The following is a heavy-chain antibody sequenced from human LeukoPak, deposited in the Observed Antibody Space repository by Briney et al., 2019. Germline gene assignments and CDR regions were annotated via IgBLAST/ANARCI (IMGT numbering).Heavy chain of an antibody. V-gene: IGHV3-21*01. D-gene: IGHD3-22*01. CDR2: ITSSRSYI. Sequence: GGSLRLSCAASGFTFSSYTMKWVRQAPGKGREGVASITSSRSYIYYADSVMGRFTISRDNANNSLYLHMNSPRAQDTAVYYCARHVVAVGFDYWGQGTLVTVSS. J-gene: IGHJ4*02. CDR1: GFTFSSYT. CDR3: ARHVVAVGFDY.